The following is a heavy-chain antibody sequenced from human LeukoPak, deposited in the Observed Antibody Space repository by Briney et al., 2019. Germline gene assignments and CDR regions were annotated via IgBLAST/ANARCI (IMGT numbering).Heavy chain of an antibody. CDR3: ARETLAFYYVSGIYHPYGAFDI. D-gene: IGHD3-10*01. CDR2: IYYTGST. V-gene: IGHV4-30-4*08. J-gene: IGHJ3*02. CDR1: GASISSDEHY. Sequence: SQTLSLTCSVSGASISSDEHYWSWIRQPPGKSLEWIGYIYYTGSTYYNPSLKSRITISLDTSRNHFSLELGSVTVADTAVYYCARETLAFYYVSGIYHPYGAFDIWGQGTMVTVSS.